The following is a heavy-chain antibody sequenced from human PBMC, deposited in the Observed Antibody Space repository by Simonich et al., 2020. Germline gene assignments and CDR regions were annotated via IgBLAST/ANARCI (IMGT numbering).Heavy chain of an antibody. D-gene: IGHD6-6*01. V-gene: IGHV1-2*02. CDR2: INPNSSGK. CDR1: GYTFTGYY. CDR3: ARARLYSSSHAFDI. J-gene: IGHJ3*02. Sequence: QVQLVQSGAEVKKPGASVKVSCKASGYTFTGYYMHWVRQAPGQGLEWMGWINPNSSGKNYAQKFQGRVTMTRDTSISTAYMELSRLRSDDTAVYYCARARLYSSSHAFDIWGQGTMVTVSS.